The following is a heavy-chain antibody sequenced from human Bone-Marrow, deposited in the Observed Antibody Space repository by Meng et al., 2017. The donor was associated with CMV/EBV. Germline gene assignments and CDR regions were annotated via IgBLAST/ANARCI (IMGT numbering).Heavy chain of an antibody. CDR3: ARFFGYGYNLYLDY. V-gene: IGHV4-34*01. CDR1: GGSFSGYY. D-gene: IGHD5-24*01. J-gene: IGHJ4*02. CDR2: IYYSGST. Sequence: QVQLQQWGAGLLKPSETLSLTCAVYGGSFSGYYWSWIRQPPGKGLEWIGSIYYSGSTYYNPSLKSRVTISVDTSKNQFSLKLSSVTAADTAVYYCARFFGYGYNLYLDYWGQGTLVTVSS.